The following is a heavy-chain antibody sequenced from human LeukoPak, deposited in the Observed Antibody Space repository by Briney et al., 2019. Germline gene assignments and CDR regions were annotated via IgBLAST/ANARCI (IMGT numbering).Heavy chain of an antibody. D-gene: IGHD1-1*01. Sequence: PSETLSLTCTVSGGSISSYYWSWIRQPPGKGLEWIGYIYYSGSTNYNPSLKSRVTISVDTSKNQFSLKLSSVIAADTAVYYCARERRYNWNDDYWGQGTLVTVSS. CDR3: ARERRYNWNDDY. CDR1: GGSISSYY. J-gene: IGHJ4*02. V-gene: IGHV4-59*01. CDR2: IYYSGST.